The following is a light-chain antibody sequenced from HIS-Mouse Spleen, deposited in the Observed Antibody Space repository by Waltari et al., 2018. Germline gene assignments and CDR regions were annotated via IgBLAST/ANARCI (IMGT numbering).Light chain of an antibody. V-gene: IGKV3-11*01. CDR2: DAS. CDR1: QSVSSY. CDR3: QQRSNWPWT. J-gene: IGKJ1*01. Sequence: EIVLTQSPATLSLSPGERATLSCRASQSVSSYLAWYQQKPGQAPRLLIDDASNRATCIPARFSGSGSGTDFTLTISSLEPEDFAVYYGQQRSNWPWTFGQGTKVEIK.